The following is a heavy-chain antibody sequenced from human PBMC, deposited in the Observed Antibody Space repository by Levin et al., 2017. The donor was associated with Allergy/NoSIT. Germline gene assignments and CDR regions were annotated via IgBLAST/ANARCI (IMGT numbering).Heavy chain of an antibody. CDR3: AKDITNYYDSSGLNWFDP. Sequence: GESLKISCAASGFTFSSYGMHWVRQAPGKGLEWVAVISYDGSNKYYADSVKGRFTISRDNSKNTLYLQMNSLRAEDTAVYYCAKDITNYYDSSGLNWFDPWGQGTLVTVSS. D-gene: IGHD3-22*01. CDR1: GFTFSSYG. J-gene: IGHJ5*02. CDR2: ISYDGSNK. V-gene: IGHV3-30*18.